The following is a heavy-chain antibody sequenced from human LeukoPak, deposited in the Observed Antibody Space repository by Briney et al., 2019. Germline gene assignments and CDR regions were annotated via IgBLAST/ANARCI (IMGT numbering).Heavy chain of an antibody. D-gene: IGHD6-19*01. Sequence: GGSLRLSCAASGFTFSTYTMHWVRQAPGKGLEWVAVISYDGSNKYYADSVKGRFTISRDTSKNTLYLQMNSLRAEDTAVYYCARDAAVAGAVHWFDPWGQGTLVTVSS. J-gene: IGHJ5*02. CDR2: ISYDGSNK. CDR3: ARDAAVAGAVHWFDP. V-gene: IGHV3-30-3*01. CDR1: GFTFSTYT.